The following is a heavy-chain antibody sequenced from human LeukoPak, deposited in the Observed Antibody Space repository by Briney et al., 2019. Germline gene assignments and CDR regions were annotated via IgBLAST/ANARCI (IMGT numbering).Heavy chain of an antibody. CDR1: GFTFCYYA. J-gene: IGHJ6*03. V-gene: IGHV3-49*04. CDR3: TRLRYGSGTGLGYYYMDV. D-gene: IGHD3-10*01. CDR2: IKSKAYGCTT. Sequence: KSGGSLRLSCTASGFTFCYYAISWVRQAPGKVLEWVDFIKSKAYGCTTEYAACVKDRFTISRDDSNSIDYLQMNSLKTEDTAVYYCTRLRYGSGTGLGYYYMDVWGKGTTVTVSS.